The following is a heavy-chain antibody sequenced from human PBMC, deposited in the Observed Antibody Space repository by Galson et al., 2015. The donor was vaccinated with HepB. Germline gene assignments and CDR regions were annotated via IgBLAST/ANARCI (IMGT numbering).Heavy chain of an antibody. CDR1: GFIFDDYT. J-gene: IGHJ3*01. V-gene: IGHV3-9*01. CDR2: ISWNSGNI. Sequence: SLRLSCAASGFIFDDYTMHWVRQVPGKGLEWVSRISWNSGNIGYADSVKGRFTISRDNAENSLTLQMDSLTAEDTALYYCVKDMGHVDFASTLDVWGQGTMVIVSS. CDR3: VKDMGHVDFASTLDV.